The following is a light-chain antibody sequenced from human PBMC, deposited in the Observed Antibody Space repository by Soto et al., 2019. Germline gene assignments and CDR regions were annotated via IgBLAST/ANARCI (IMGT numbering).Light chain of an antibody. J-gene: IGLJ3*02. V-gene: IGLV1-40*01. CDR2: GNS. CDR1: SSNIGAGYD. CDR3: SSYTISSTRV. Sequence: QSVLTQPPSVSGAPGQRVTISCTGSSSNIGAGYDVHWYQQLPGTAPKLLIYGNSNRPSGVPDRFSGSKSGNTASLTISGLQAEDEADYYCSSYTISSTRVFGGGTKLTVL.